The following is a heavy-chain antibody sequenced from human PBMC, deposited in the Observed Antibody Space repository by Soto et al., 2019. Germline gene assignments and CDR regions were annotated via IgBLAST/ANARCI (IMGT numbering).Heavy chain of an antibody. CDR3: ARGIINWGLTKRPYYFDF. D-gene: IGHD7-27*01. Sequence: QVQLQESGPGLVKPSQTLSLECSLSGGSIYTGNYYWSWIRQHPGKGLEWIGYNVYSGSSFYNPSLKSRVAISVDTAKNQFSLTLSSVTAADTAVYYCARGIINWGLTKRPYYFDFWGQGTLVTVSS. CDR2: NVYSGSS. J-gene: IGHJ4*02. CDR1: GGSIYTGNYY. V-gene: IGHV4-31*03.